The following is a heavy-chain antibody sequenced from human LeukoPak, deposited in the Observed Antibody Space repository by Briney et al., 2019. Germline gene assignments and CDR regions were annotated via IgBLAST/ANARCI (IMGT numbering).Heavy chain of an antibody. CDR1: GFPFTSSS. CDR2: IAVASGNT. D-gene: IGHD1-1*01. V-gene: IGHV1-58*02. Sequence: SVKVSCKASGFPFTSSSMQWVRQARGQRLEWIGWIAVASGNTNYARKFQGRVTMTEDTSTDTAYMELSSLRSEDTAVYFCAVSLTTGGYYGMDVWGQGTTVTVSS. J-gene: IGHJ6*02. CDR3: AVSLTTGGYYGMDV.